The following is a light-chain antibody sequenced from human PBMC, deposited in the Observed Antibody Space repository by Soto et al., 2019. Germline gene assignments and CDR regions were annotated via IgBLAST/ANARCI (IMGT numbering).Light chain of an antibody. V-gene: IGKV2-30*01. Sequence: DVVMTQSPLSLPVTLGQPASISCRSSQSLVYRDGNTYFTWFHQRPGQSPRRLIYEVSNRDSGVPDRFSGSGSGTDFTLKITRVEAEDVGVYYCMQGTCWPITFGQGTRLEIK. CDR1: QSLVYRDGNTY. J-gene: IGKJ5*01. CDR3: MQGTCWPIT. CDR2: EVS.